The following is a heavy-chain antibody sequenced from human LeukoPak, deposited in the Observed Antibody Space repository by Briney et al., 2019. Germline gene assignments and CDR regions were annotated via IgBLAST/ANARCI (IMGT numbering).Heavy chain of an antibody. D-gene: IGHD3-22*01. CDR2: IIPIFGTA. CDR3: ARELCYYDSSGYCPPYFDY. Sequence: SVKVSCKASGGTFSSYAISWVRQAPGQGLEWMGGIIPIFGTANYAQKFQGRVTITADEPTSTAYMELSSLRSEDTAVYYCARELCYYDSSGYCPPYFDYWGQGTLVTVSS. V-gene: IGHV1-69*01. J-gene: IGHJ4*02. CDR1: GGTFSSYA.